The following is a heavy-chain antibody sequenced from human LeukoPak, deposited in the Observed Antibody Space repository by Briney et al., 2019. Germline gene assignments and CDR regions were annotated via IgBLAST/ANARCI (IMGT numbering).Heavy chain of an antibody. D-gene: IGHD3-10*01. Sequence: GGSLRLSCAASVFTFSSYAMSWVRQAPGKGLEWVSAISGSGGSTYYADSVKGRFTISRDNSKNTLYLQMNSLRAEDTAVYYCAKPALSYGSGSYFDYWGQGTLVTVSS. CDR2: ISGSGGST. CDR1: VFTFSSYA. J-gene: IGHJ4*02. V-gene: IGHV3-23*01. CDR3: AKPALSYGSGSYFDY.